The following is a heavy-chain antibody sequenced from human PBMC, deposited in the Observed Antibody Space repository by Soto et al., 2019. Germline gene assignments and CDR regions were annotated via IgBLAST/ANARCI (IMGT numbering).Heavy chain of an antibody. V-gene: IGHV1-69*11. CDR3: ARVVMTTVDDSYYYGMDV. D-gene: IGHD4-4*01. J-gene: IGHJ6*04. Sequence: SVKVSCKASGGTFSSYAISWVRQAPGQGLEWMGRIIPFIGTANHAQKFQGRVTITADESTSTAYMELTSLRSEDTAVYYCARVVMTTVDDSYYYGMDVCGKVTTV. CDR2: IIPFIGTA. CDR1: GGTFSSYA.